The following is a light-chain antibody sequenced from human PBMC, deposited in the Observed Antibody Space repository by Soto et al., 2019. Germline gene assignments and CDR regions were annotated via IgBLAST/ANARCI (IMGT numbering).Light chain of an antibody. J-gene: IGLJ2*01. V-gene: IGLV1-44*01. CDR2: YNN. CDR1: SSNIGSNT. Sequence: QSVLTQPPSASGTPGQRVTISCSGSSSNIGSNTVNWYQHLPGTAPKLLIYYNNQRPSGVPDRFSGSMSGTSASLAISGLQSEDEADYYCAAWDDSLNAVIFGGGTKLTVL. CDR3: AAWDDSLNAVI.